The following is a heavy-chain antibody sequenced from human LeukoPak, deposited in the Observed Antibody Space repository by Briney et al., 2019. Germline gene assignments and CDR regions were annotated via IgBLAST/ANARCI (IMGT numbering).Heavy chain of an antibody. CDR1: GFLVNTNY. D-gene: IGHD4-17*01. Sequence: GGSLRLSCAASGFLVNTNYMTWVRQAPGMGLEWVSFIYADGNTYYADSVKGRFTISRDISKNAVYLQMNSLRAEDTAVYYCARDSYGDANFDSWGQGTLVTVSS. CDR2: IYADGNT. V-gene: IGHV3-53*01. J-gene: IGHJ4*02. CDR3: ARDSYGDANFDS.